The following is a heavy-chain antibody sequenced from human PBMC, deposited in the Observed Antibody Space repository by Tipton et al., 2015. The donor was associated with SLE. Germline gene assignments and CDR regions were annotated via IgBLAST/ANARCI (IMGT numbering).Heavy chain of an antibody. CDR1: GFTFSNYA. J-gene: IGHJ3*02. V-gene: IGHV3-7*01. D-gene: IGHD6-13*01. CDR3: ARYSTPDAFDI. CDR2: IKQDGSEK. Sequence: SLRLSCAASGFTFSNYAMTWVRQSPGKGLEWVANIKQDGSEKYYVDSVKGRFTISRDNAKNSLYLQMNSLRAEDTAVYYCARYSTPDAFDIWGQGTMVTVSS.